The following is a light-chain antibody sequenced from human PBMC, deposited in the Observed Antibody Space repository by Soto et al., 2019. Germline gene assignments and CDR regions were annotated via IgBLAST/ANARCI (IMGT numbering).Light chain of an antibody. V-gene: IGKV3-11*01. CDR2: DAF. CDR3: QQRSGWPLT. Sequence: EIVLTQSPAILSLSPGERATLSCRASQSVGSYFAWYQQKPGQAPRLLIYDAFSRATGIPARFSGSGSGTDFTRTISSLEPEDFALYFCQQRSGWPLTFGGGTMVEIK. CDR1: QSVGSY. J-gene: IGKJ4*01.